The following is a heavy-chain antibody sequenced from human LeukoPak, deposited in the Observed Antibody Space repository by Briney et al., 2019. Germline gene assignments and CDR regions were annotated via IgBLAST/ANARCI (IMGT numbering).Heavy chain of an antibody. CDR3: ARGGIAARFAY. CDR2: ISSGSSSI. Sequence: GGSLRLSCAASGFTFSTYEMKWVRQARGKGLGWVSYISSGSSSIFYADSVKGRFTISRGNAKNPLYLQMNSLRVEDTAVYYCARGGIAARFAYWGQGALVTVAS. J-gene: IGHJ4*02. D-gene: IGHD6-6*01. CDR1: GFTFSTYE. V-gene: IGHV3-48*03.